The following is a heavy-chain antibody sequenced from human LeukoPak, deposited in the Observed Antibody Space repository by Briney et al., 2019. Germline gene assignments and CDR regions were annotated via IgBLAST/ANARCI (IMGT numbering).Heavy chain of an antibody. CDR1: GFAFSNYW. J-gene: IGHJ4*02. Sequence: GGSLRLSCAASGFAFSNYWMNWVRQAPGKGLEWVANIKQDGSETYYVDSVKGRFTISRDNAKNSLYLQTNSLRAEDTALYYCCSTNSFSYWGQGTLVTVSS. D-gene: IGHD2-2*01. CDR2: IKQDGSET. V-gene: IGHV3-7*01. CDR3: CSTNSFSY.